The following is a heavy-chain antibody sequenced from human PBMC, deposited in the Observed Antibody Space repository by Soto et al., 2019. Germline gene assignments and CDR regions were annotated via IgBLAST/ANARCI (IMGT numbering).Heavy chain of an antibody. CDR1: GYTFTSYY. J-gene: IGHJ6*02. D-gene: IGHD3-9*01. CDR2: INPSGGST. Sequence: ASVKVSCKAPGYTFTSYYMHWVRQAPGQGLEWMGIINPSGGSTSYAQKFQGRVTMTRDTSTSTVYMELSSLRSEDTAVYYCARVEGRLRYFDWLYDYYGMDVWGQGTTVTVSS. V-gene: IGHV1-46*01. CDR3: ARVEGRLRYFDWLYDYYGMDV.